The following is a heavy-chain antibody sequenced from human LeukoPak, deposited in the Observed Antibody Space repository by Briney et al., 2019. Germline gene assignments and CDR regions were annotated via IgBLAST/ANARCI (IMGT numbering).Heavy chain of an antibody. CDR1: GFTFSSYE. J-gene: IGHJ4*02. D-gene: IGHD1-14*01. CDR2: ISSSGSTI. CDR3: ARDPRRGFDY. V-gene: IGHV3-48*03. Sequence: PGGSLRLSCAASGFTFSSYEMNWVRQAPGKGLEWVSYISSSGSTIYYEASVKGRFTISRDNAKNSLYLQMNSLRAEDTAVYYCARDPRRGFDYWGQGTLVTVSS.